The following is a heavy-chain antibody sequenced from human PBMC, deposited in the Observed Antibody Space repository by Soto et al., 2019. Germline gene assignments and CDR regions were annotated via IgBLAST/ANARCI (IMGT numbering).Heavy chain of an antibody. CDR3: ARGILFGNYYEFDY. D-gene: IGHD4-4*01. CDR1: GFTFSSYA. V-gene: IGHV3-23*01. J-gene: IGHJ4*02. Sequence: PGGSLRLSCAASGFTFSSYAMSWVRQAPGKGLEWVSAISGSGGSTYYADSVKGRFTISRDNSKNTLYLQMNSLRAEDTAVYYCARGILFGNYYEFDYWGQGTLVTVSS. CDR2: ISGSGGST.